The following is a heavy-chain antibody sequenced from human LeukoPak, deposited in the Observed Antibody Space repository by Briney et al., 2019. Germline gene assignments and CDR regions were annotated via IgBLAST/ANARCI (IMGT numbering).Heavy chain of an antibody. V-gene: IGHV1-69*13. D-gene: IGHD5-12*01. CDR2: IIPIFGTA. J-gene: IGHJ3*02. Sequence: ASVKVSCKASGGTFSSYAISWVRQAPGQGLEWMGRIIPIFGTANYAQKFQGRVTITADESTSTAYMELSSLRSEDTAVYYCARDRGYSGYDLVAFDIWGQGTMVTVSS. CDR3: ARDRGYSGYDLVAFDI. CDR1: GGTFSSYA.